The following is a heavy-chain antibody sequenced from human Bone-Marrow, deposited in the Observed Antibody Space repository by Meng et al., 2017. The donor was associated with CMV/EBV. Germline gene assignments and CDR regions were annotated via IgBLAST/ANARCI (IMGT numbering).Heavy chain of an antibody. CDR1: GFTFTNYW. D-gene: IGHD1-26*01. CDR3: ASDPGSGSWVAFDL. V-gene: IGHV3-7*01. CDR2: IKSDGSQS. Sequence: GESPKISCAASGFTFTNYWMTWVRQVPGKGLEWVANIKSDGSQSQYGDSVKGRFNVSRDNAENSLFLQMNGLRVEDTAGDYCASDPGSGSWVAFDLWGQGTTVTVSS. J-gene: IGHJ3*01.